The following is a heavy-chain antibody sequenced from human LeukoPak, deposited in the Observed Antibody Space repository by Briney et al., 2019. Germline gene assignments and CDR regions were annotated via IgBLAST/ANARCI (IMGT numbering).Heavy chain of an antibody. CDR3: ARDCRELKYYYDSSGYENLFDY. Sequence: ASVKVSCKASGYTFTGYYMHWVRQAPGQGLEWMGWISAYNGNTNYAQKLQGRVTTTTDTSTSTAYMELRSLRSDDTAVYYCARDCRELKYYYDSSGYENLFDYWGQGTLVTVSS. J-gene: IGHJ4*02. D-gene: IGHD3-22*01. CDR1: GYTFTGYY. CDR2: ISAYNGNT. V-gene: IGHV1-18*04.